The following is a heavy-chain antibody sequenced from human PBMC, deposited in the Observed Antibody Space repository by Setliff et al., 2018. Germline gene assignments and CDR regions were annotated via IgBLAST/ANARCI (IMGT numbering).Heavy chain of an antibody. CDR1: GFTFSSYA. J-gene: IGHJ4*02. D-gene: IGHD4-4*01. CDR3: AREPTVTTLDY. CDR2: ISYDGSNK. Sequence: PGGSLRLSCAASGFTFSSYAMHWVRQAPGKGLEWVAVISYDGSNKYYADSVKGRFTISRDNSKNSLYLQMTSLRAEDTAVYYCAREPTVTTLDYWGQGTLVTVSS. V-gene: IGHV3-30*04.